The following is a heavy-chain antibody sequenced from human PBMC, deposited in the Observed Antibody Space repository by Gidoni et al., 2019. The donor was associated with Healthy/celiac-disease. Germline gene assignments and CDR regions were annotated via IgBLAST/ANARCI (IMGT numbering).Heavy chain of an antibody. D-gene: IGHD3-16*01. Sequence: QVQLVQSGAEVKKPGSSVKVSCKASGGTFSSYAIFGTANYAQKFQGRVTITADESTSTAYMELSSLRSEDTAVYYCARDLGPGRVGATRFDYWGQGTLVTVSS. V-gene: IGHV1-69*01. CDR2: FGTA. CDR1: GGTFSSYA. J-gene: IGHJ4*02. CDR3: ARDLGPGRVGATRFDY.